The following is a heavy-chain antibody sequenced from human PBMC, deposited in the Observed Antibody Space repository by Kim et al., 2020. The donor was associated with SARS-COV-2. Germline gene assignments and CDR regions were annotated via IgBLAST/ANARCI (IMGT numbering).Heavy chain of an antibody. Sequence: GGSLRLSCAASGFTFSSYAMHWVRQAPGKGLEWVAVISYDGSNKYYADSVKGRFTISRDNSKNTLYLQMNSLRAEDTAVYYCARVGAFTRGYGYGPKTNFDYWGQGTLVTVSS. CDR3: ARVGAFTRGYGYGPKTNFDY. CDR1: GFTFSSYA. J-gene: IGHJ4*02. CDR2: ISYDGSNK. V-gene: IGHV3-30-3*01. D-gene: IGHD5-18*01.